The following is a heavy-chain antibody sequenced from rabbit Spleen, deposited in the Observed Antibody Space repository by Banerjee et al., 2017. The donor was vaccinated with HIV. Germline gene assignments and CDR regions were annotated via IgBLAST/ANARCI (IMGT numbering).Heavy chain of an antibody. CDR3: ARTPGSNYWLTRLDL. J-gene: IGHJ6*01. CDR2: IDPIFGGT. Sequence: QSLEESGGDLVKPGASLTLTCTASGFDLSNYYYIYWVRQAPGKGLEWIGYIDPIFGGTYYASWVNGRFTISSHNAQNTLYLQLNSLTAADTATYSCARTPGSNYWLTRLDLWGPGTLVTVS. V-gene: IGHV1S43*01. D-gene: IGHD8-1*01. CDR1: GFDLSNYYY.